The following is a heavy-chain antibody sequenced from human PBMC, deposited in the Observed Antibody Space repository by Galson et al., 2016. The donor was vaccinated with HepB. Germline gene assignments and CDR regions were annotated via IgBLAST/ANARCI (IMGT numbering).Heavy chain of an antibody. V-gene: IGHV1-69*13. CDR1: GGIFSSYT. D-gene: IGHD6-13*01. Sequence: SVKVSCKASGGIFSSYTIARVRQAPGQGLEWMGGFIPIFGAPNYTQKFQGRVTITADESTSTAYMELSSLRSEDTAVYYCARGIFTEGVPDAFDIWGQGTMVTVSS. J-gene: IGHJ3*02. CDR2: FIPIFGAP. CDR3: ARGIFTEGVPDAFDI.